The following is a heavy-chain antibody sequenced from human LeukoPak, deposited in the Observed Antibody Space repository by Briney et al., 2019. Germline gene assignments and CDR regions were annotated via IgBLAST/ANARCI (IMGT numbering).Heavy chain of an antibody. D-gene: IGHD2-15*01. CDR2: IYDSGST. V-gene: IGHV4-30-4*08. Sequence: PSETLSLTCTVSGGSITSGGYDWSWIRQHPGKGLEWIGYIYDSGSTYYNPSLKSRITISVDTSENRFSLKLSSVTATDTAVYYCARDCSGGSCYGAFDIWGQGTMVTVSS. J-gene: IGHJ3*02. CDR1: GGSITSGGYD. CDR3: ARDCSGGSCYGAFDI.